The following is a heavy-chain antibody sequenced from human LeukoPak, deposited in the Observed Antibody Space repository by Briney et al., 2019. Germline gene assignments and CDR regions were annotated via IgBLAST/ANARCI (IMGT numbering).Heavy chain of an antibody. Sequence: KPSETLSLTCTVSGYSISSGYYWGWIRQPPGKGLEWIGSIYYSGSTYYNPSLKSRVTISVDTSKNQLSLKLSSVTAADTAVYYCARVRCSSTSCYFDYWGQGTLVTVSS. CDR2: IYYSGST. D-gene: IGHD2-2*01. CDR3: ARVRCSSTSCYFDY. J-gene: IGHJ4*02. V-gene: IGHV4-38-2*02. CDR1: GYSISSGYY.